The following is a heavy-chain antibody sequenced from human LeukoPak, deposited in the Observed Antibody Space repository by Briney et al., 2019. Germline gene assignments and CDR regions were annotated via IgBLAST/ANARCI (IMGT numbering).Heavy chain of an antibody. D-gene: IGHD2-15*01. V-gene: IGHV1-2*02. CDR3: ARDWPYCSGGSCYSGRLGNY. Sequence: GASVKVSCKASGYTFTGYYMHWVRQAPGQGLEWMGWINPNSGGTNYAQKFQGRVTMTRDTSISTAYMELSRLRSDDTAVYYCARDWPYCSGGSCYSGRLGNYWGQGTLVTVSS. CDR2: INPNSGGT. J-gene: IGHJ4*02. CDR1: GYTFTGYY.